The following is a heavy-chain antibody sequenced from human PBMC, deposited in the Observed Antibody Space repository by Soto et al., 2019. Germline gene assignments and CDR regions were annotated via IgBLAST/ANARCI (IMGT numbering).Heavy chain of an antibody. CDR2: IIPLFDAT. D-gene: IGHD6-19*01. J-gene: IGHJ4*02. V-gene: IGHV1-69*06. Sequence: QVQLVQSGAEVRKPGSSVNVSCKASGGTFTTYDISWVRQAPGQGLEWMGGIIPLFDATKYAQKFQGRVTITADKSTGTAYMELSSLRSADTAMYYCARDRSSSWYNGTFYFDSWGQGTLVTGSS. CDR3: ARDRSSSWYNGTFYFDS. CDR1: GGTFTTYD.